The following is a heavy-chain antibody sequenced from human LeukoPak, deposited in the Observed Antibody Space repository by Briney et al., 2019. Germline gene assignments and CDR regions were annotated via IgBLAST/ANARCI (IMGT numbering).Heavy chain of an antibody. V-gene: IGHV6-1*01. CDR3: AREDYGGNSGTYFDY. J-gene: IGHJ4*02. CDR2: TYHRSKWYN. D-gene: IGHD4-23*01. CDR1: GDSVSSSSVA. Sequence: SQTLSLTCAISGDSVSSSSVAWNWIRQSPSRGLEWLGRTYHRSKWYNDYAVSVRSRITINPDTFKNQFSLQLNSVTPEDTAVYYCAREDYGGNSGTYFDYWGQGTLVTVSS.